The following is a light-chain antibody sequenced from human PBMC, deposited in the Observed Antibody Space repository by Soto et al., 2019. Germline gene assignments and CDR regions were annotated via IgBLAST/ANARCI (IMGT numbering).Light chain of an antibody. V-gene: IGKV3-20*01. CDR3: QQYGSSQS. CDR1: QSVSSSY. CDR2: GAS. Sequence: EIVLTQSPGTRSLSPGERAALSCRASQSVSSSYLAWYQQKPGQAPRLLIYGASIRATGIPDRFSGSGSGTDFTLTISRLEPEDFAVYYCQQYGSSQSFGQGTKVEI. J-gene: IGKJ1*01.